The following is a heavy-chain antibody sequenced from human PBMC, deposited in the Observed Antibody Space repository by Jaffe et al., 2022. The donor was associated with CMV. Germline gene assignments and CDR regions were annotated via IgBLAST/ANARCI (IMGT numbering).Heavy chain of an antibody. CDR1: GFSLSTSGVG. Sequence: QITLKESGPTLVKPTQTLTLTCTFSGFSLSTSGVGVGWIRQPPGKALEWLALIYWNDDKRYSPSLKSRLTITKDTSKNQVVLTMTNMDPVDTATYYCAHSGISSWSPVGSHAEYFQHWGQGTLVTVSS. CDR3: AHSGISSWSPVGSHAEYFQH. D-gene: IGHD6-13*01. CDR2: IYWNDDK. V-gene: IGHV2-5*01. J-gene: IGHJ1*01.